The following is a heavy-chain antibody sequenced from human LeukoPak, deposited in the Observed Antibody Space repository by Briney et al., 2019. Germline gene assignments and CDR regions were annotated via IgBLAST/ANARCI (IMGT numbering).Heavy chain of an antibody. Sequence: GGSLRLSCAASGFTVSSNYMSWVRQAPGKGLEWVSVIYSGGSTYYADSVKGRFTISRDNSKNTLYLQMNSLRAEDTAVYYCARESRAAATFDYWGQGTLVTVSP. D-gene: IGHD6-13*01. J-gene: IGHJ4*02. V-gene: IGHV3-53*01. CDR3: ARESRAAATFDY. CDR1: GFTVSSNY. CDR2: IYSGGST.